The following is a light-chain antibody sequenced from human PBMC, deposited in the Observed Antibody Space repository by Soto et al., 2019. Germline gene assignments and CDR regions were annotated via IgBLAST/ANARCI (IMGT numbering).Light chain of an antibody. CDR3: QQRSNSWT. Sequence: EIVLTQSPATLSLSPGERATLSCRASQSVSSYLTWYQQKPGQAPRLLIYDASNRATGIPARFSGSGSGTDFTVTISSLEHKEFAVYYCQQRSNSWTFGQGTSVDSK. CDR1: QSVSSY. CDR2: DAS. J-gene: IGKJ1*01. V-gene: IGKV3-11*01.